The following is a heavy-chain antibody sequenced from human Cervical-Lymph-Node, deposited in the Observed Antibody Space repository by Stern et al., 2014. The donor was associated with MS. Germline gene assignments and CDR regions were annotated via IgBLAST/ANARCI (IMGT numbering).Heavy chain of an antibody. J-gene: IGHJ4*02. D-gene: IGHD2-21*01. CDR3: ARDAPGPVDQTACYDY. V-gene: IGHV1-2*02. CDR2: IDCNSGAT. Sequence: VQLVESRAEVKQPGTSVKVSCKASTYTFTAYHLHLVRQAPGQGLEWMGWIDCNSGATKYAQKFQGRVTMTRDTSISTAYMELSRLTSDDTAVYYCARDAPGPVDQTACYDYWGQGTLVTVSS. CDR1: TYTFTAYH.